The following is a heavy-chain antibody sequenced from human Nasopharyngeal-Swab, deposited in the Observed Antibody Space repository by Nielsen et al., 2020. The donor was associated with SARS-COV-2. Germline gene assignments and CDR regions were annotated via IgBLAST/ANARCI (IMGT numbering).Heavy chain of an antibody. V-gene: IGHV1-46*01. CDR3: ARDLTNSIAVAGNYYYGIDV. Sequence: ASVKVSCKASGYTFTSYYMHWVRQAPGQGLEGMGLINPSGGSTSYAQKFQGRVTMTRDTSTSTVYMELSSLRSEDTAVYYCARDLTNSIAVAGNYYYGIDVWGQGTTVTVSS. CDR1: GYTFTSYY. CDR2: INPSGGST. J-gene: IGHJ6*02. D-gene: IGHD6-19*01.